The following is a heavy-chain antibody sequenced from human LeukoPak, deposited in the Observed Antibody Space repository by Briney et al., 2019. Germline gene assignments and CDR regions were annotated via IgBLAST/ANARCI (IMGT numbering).Heavy chain of an antibody. D-gene: IGHD5-18*01. V-gene: IGHV1-8*01. CDR3: ASTTAMVFYYYGMDV. CDR1: GYTFTSYD. J-gene: IGHJ6*02. CDR2: MNPNSGNT. Sequence: SVKVSCKASGYTFTSYDINWVRQATGQGLEWMGWMNPNSGNTGYAQKFQGRVTMTRNTSISTAYMELSSLRSEDTAVYYCASTTAMVFYYYGMDVWGQGTTVTVSS.